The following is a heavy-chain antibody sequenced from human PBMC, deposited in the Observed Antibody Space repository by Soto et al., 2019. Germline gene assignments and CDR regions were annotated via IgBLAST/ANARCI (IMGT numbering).Heavy chain of an antibody. CDR2: INHSGST. V-gene: IGHV4-34*01. Sequence: SETLSLTCAVYGGSFSGYYWSGIRQPPVKVLEWIGEINHSGSTNYNPSLKSRVTISVDTSKNQFSRKLSSVTAADTAVYYCARGPYCSGGSCYPGPLDYWGQGTLVTVSS. CDR3: ARGPYCSGGSCYPGPLDY. J-gene: IGHJ4*02. D-gene: IGHD2-15*01. CDR1: GGSFSGYY.